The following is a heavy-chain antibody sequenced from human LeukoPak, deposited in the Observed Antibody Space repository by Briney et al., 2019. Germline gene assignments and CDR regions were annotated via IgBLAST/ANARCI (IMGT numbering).Heavy chain of an antibody. CDR3: AKGTYYYDSSGYYGGYYFDY. Sequence: GASVKVSCKASGYTFTSYYMHWVRQAPGQGLEWMGIINPSGGSTSYAQKFQGRVTMTRDMSTSTVYMELSSLRAEDTAVYYCAKGTYYYDSSGYYGGYYFDYWGQGTLVTVSS. V-gene: IGHV1-46*01. CDR1: GYTFTSYY. CDR2: INPSGGST. J-gene: IGHJ4*02. D-gene: IGHD3-22*01.